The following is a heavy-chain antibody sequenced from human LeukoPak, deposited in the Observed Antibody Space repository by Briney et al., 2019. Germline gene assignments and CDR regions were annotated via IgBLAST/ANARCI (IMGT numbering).Heavy chain of an antibody. V-gene: IGHV4-34*01. CDR3: ARFRRYYYDSSGSFDY. D-gene: IGHD3-22*01. CDR2: INHSGST. J-gene: IGHJ4*02. CDR1: GGSFSGYY. Sequence: PSETLSLTCAVYGGSFSGYYWSWLRQPPGKGLEWIGEINHSGSTNYNPSLKSRVTISVDTSKNQFSLKLSSVTAADTAVYYCARFRRYYYDSSGSFDYWGQGTLVTVSS.